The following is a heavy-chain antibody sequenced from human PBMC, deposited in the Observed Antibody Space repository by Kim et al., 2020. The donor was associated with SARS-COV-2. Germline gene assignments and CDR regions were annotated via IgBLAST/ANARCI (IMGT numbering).Heavy chain of an antibody. D-gene: IGHD6-19*01. CDR3: ARVEAVAGVYYYAMDV. Sequence: ASVKVSCKASGYTFTSYAMHWVRQAPGQRLEWMGWINAGNGNTKYSQKFQGRVTITRDTSASTGYMDLSSLRSEDTAVYYCARVEAVAGVYYYAMDVWGQGTTVTVSS. CDR1: GYTFTSYA. V-gene: IGHV1-3*01. CDR2: INAGNGNT. J-gene: IGHJ6*02.